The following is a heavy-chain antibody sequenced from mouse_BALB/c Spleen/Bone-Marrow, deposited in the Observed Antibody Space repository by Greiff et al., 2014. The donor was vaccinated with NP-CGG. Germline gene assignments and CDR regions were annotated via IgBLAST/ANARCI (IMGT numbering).Heavy chain of an antibody. CDR2: IYPGDGDT. CDR3: AKGFPFDY. J-gene: IGHJ2*01. CDR1: GYTFTSYW. V-gene: IGHV1-87*01. Sequence: QVQLQQSGAELARPGASVKLSCKASGYTFTSYWMQWVKQRPGQGLEWIGAIYPGDGDTRYTQKFKGKATLTADKSSSTAYMQLSSSAADDSAVYYCAKGFPFDYWGQGTPLTVSS.